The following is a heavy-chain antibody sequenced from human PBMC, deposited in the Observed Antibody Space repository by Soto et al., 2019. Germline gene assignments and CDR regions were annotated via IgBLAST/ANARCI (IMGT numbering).Heavy chain of an antibody. CDR1: GFTFDDYA. D-gene: IGHD3-10*01. CDR2: ISWNSGSI. V-gene: IGHV3-9*01. CDR3: AKVPHYGSGSYYDY. J-gene: IGHJ4*02. Sequence: EVQLVESGGGLVQPGRSLRLSCAASGFTFDDYAMHWVRQAPGKGLEWVSGISWNSGSICYADSVKGRFTISRDNAKNTLYLEINILRTEHTEFYYRAKVPHYGSGSYYDYWGQVPLLAVST.